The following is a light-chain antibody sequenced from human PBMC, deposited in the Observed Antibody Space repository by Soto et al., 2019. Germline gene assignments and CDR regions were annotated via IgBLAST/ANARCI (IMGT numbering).Light chain of an antibody. CDR2: GAS. CDR3: QQYGGSSYT. J-gene: IGKJ2*01. CDR1: QSVSSNH. V-gene: IGKV3-20*01. Sequence: EMVLTQSPGTLSLSPRERATLSCRASQSVSSNHLAWYQQRPGQAPRLLIYGASRRAAGIPDRFSGSGSGTDFTLTISRLEPEDFAVYYCQQYGGSSYTFGQGTKVDIK.